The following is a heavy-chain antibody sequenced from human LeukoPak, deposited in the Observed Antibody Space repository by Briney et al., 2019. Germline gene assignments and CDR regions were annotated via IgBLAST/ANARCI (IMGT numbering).Heavy chain of an antibody. CDR2: IRYDGSNK. V-gene: IGHV3-30*02. CDR3: ARDCGTSCYGLDY. J-gene: IGHJ4*02. CDR1: GFTFNNYG. D-gene: IGHD2-2*01. Sequence: GGSLRLSCAASGFTFNNYGIHWVRQAPGKGLEWVAFIRYDGSNKYYADSVKGRFTISRDNAKNSLYLQMNSLRAEDTAVYYCARDCGTSCYGLDYWGQGTLVTVSS.